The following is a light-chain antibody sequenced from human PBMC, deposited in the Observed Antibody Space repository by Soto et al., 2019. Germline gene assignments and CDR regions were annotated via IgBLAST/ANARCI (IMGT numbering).Light chain of an antibody. CDR2: DVS. CDR3: SAFTSRNTYV. J-gene: IGLJ1*01. Sequence: SVLTQPASVSGSPGQSISISCTGTSSDVGGYSHVSWYQQHPGKAPKVMIYDVSNRPSGVSSRFSGSKSGNTAFLTISGLQAEDEADFYCSAFTSRNTYVFGTGTKVTVL. V-gene: IGLV2-14*03. CDR1: SSDVGGYSH.